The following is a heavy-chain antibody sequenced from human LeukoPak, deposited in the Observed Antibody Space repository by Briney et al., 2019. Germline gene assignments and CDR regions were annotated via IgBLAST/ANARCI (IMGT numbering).Heavy chain of an antibody. CDR3: ARGPKNWFDP. Sequence: SGTLSLTCVVSGGSIDDNYLWTWVRQPPGKGLDWIGEISHTEGAKYCPSLEGRVSISMDRSKNLFSLKLSSVTAADTAVYYCARGPKNWFDPWGQGTLVTVSS. CDR2: ISHTEGA. V-gene: IGHV4-4*02. J-gene: IGHJ5*02. CDR1: GGSIDDNYL.